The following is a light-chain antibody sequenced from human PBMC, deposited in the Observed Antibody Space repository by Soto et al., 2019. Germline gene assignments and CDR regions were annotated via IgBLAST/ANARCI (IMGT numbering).Light chain of an antibody. CDR3: QQYNSSPLT. J-gene: IGKJ4*01. V-gene: IGKV1-5*01. CDR1: QSISDR. CDR2: DAS. Sequence: DNQMTQSPSTLSASVGDRVTITCRANQSISDRMAWYQQKPGKAPKLLSYDASNLESGVPSRFSGSGSGTEFTLTISSLQPDDFATYYCQQYNSSPLTFGGGTKMEIK.